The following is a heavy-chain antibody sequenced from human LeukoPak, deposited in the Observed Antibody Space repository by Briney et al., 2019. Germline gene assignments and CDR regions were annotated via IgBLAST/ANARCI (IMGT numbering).Heavy chain of an antibody. V-gene: IGHV1-69*01. Sequence: ASVKVSCKASGGTFSSYAISWVRQAPGQGLEWMGGIIPIFGTANYAQKFQGRVTITADESTSTAYMELSSLRSEDTAVYYCARDVGLCVAVAGTCGGYYYYGMDVWGQGTTVTVSS. CDR3: ARDVGLCVAVAGTCGGYYYYGMDV. D-gene: IGHD6-19*01. CDR1: GGTFSSYA. J-gene: IGHJ6*02. CDR2: IIPIFGTA.